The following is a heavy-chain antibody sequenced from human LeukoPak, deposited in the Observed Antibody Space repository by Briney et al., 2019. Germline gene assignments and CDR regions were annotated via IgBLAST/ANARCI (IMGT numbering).Heavy chain of an antibody. Sequence: GASVTVSCKASGYTFTGYYMHWVRQAPGQGLEWMGWINPNSGGTNYAQKFQGRVTMTRDTSISTAYMELSRLRSDDTAVYYCARDHADRPYYYGSGESDWFDPWGQGTLVTVSS. D-gene: IGHD3-10*01. V-gene: IGHV1-2*02. CDR2: INPNSGGT. CDR3: ARDHADRPYYYGSGESDWFDP. J-gene: IGHJ5*02. CDR1: GYTFTGYY.